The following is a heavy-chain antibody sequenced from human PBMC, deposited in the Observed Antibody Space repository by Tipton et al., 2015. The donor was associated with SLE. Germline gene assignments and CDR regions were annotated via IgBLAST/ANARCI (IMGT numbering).Heavy chain of an antibody. CDR2: IYTSGAT. Sequence: TLSLTCNVSGVSISSSYWSWIRQPAGKGLEWIGRIYTSGATDDNPSLKSRVTMSVDMSKNQIFLKMTSVTAADSAVYFCARVWLNNASDIWGQGTRVTVSS. CDR3: ARVWLNNASDI. V-gene: IGHV4-4*07. D-gene: IGHD2-8*01. J-gene: IGHJ3*02. CDR1: GVSISSSY.